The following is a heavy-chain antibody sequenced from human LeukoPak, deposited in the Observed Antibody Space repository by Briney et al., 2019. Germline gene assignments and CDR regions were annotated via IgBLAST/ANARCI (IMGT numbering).Heavy chain of an antibody. V-gene: IGHV4-39*07. Sequence: SETLSLTCTVSGGSVSSSNYYWGWIRQPPGKGLEYIGTIHYGGTTYYNPSLKSRVTMSVDMSKNHFSLRLNSVTAADTAVYYCARGDGDLVVIPTDYWGQGTLVTVSS. J-gene: IGHJ4*02. D-gene: IGHD2-2*01. CDR1: GGSVSSSNYY. CDR2: IHYGGTT. CDR3: ARGDGDLVVIPTDY.